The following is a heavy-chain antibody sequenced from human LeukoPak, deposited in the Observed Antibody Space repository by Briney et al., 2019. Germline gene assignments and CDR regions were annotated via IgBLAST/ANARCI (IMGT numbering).Heavy chain of an antibody. V-gene: IGHV4-31*03. CDR3: ARRGIQLWLYYFDY. J-gene: IGHJ4*02. CDR2: IYYSGST. D-gene: IGHD5-18*01. CDR1: GGSISSGGYY. Sequence: SQTLSLTCTVSGGSISSGGYYWSWIRQHPGKGLEWIGYIYYSGSTYYNPSLKSRVTISVDTSKNQFSLKLSSVTAADSAVYYCARRGIQLWLYYFDYWGQGTLVTVSS.